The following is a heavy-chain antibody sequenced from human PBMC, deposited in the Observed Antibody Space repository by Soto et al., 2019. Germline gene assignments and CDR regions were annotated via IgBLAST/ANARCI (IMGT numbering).Heavy chain of an antibody. J-gene: IGHJ6*02. V-gene: IGHV4-61*01. Sequence: SETLSITCTVSGGSVSSGSYYWSWIRQPPGKGLEWIGYIHYSGSTNYNPSLKSRVTISVDTSKNQFSLKLSSVTAADTAVYYCARDRRLELRGDYYGMDVWGQGTTVTVSS. CDR1: GGSVSSGSYY. CDR3: ARDRRLELRGDYYGMDV. D-gene: IGHD1-7*01. CDR2: IHYSGST.